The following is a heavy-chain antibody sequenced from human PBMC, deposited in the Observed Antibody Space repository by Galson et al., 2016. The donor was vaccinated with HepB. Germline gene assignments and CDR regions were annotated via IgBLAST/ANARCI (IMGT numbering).Heavy chain of an antibody. D-gene: IGHD3-3*01. J-gene: IGHJ5*02. V-gene: IGHV4-31*03. CDR1: GGSISTGGYY. Sequence: TLSLTCTVSGGSISTGGYYWSWIRHHPGKGLDWIGYIYYTGTTYYNPSLESRVAVSVDTSKNQFSLHLSSVTAADTAVYYCARVTRGDFWSGYYGRGNWFDPWGQGALVTVSS. CDR3: ARVTRGDFWSGYYGRGNWFDP. CDR2: IYYTGTT.